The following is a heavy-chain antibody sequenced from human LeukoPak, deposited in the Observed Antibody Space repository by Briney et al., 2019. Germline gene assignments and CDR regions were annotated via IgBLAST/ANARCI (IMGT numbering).Heavy chain of an antibody. CDR2: ISYDGSNK. CDR1: GFTFSSYG. D-gene: IGHD3-22*01. Sequence: GGSLRLSCAASGFTFSSYGMHWVRQAPGKGLEWVAVISYDGSNKYYADSVKGRFTISRDNSKNTLYLQMNSLRAEDTAVYYCAKGVLTMIVVVPDAFDIWGQGTMVTVSS. CDR3: AKGVLTMIVVVPDAFDI. V-gene: IGHV3-30*18. J-gene: IGHJ3*02.